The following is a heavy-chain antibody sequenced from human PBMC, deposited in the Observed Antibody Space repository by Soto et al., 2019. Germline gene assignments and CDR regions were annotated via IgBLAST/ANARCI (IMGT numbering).Heavy chain of an antibody. V-gene: IGHV4-59*01. CDR3: ARAVVVAAFDY. CDR2: IYYSGST. D-gene: IGHD2-15*01. Sequence: PSETLSLTCTVSGGSISSYYWSWIRQPPGKGLEWIGYIYYSGSTNYNPSLKSRVTISVDTSKNLFSLRLSSVTAADTAVYYCARAVVVAAFDYWGQGTLVTVSS. CDR1: GGSISSYY. J-gene: IGHJ4*02.